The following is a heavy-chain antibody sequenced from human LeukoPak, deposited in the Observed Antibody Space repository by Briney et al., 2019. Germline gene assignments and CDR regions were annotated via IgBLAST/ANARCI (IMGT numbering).Heavy chain of an antibody. CDR3: ARAMITFGGVNGDLDY. CDR2: MNPNSGNT. V-gene: IGHV1-8*01. D-gene: IGHD3-16*01. CDR1: GYTFTSYD. Sequence: ASVKVSCKASGYTFTSYDINWVRQATGQGLEWMGWMNPNSGNTGYAQKFQGRVTMTRNTSISTAYMELSSLRSEDTAVYYCARAMITFGGVNGDLDYWGQGTLVTVSS. J-gene: IGHJ4*02.